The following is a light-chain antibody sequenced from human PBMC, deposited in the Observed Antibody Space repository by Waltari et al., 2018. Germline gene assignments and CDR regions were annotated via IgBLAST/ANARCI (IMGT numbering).Light chain of an antibody. Sequence: QSALTQPPSVSGSPGQSVTISCTGTSSDVGSYNRVSWYQQPPGTAPKLMIYEVTYRPSGVPDRFSWSKSGNTASLTISGLQAEDEADYYCSSYTSSNSVVFGGGTKLTVL. CDR1: SSDVGSYNR. V-gene: IGLV2-18*02. CDR2: EVT. J-gene: IGLJ2*01. CDR3: SSYTSSNSVV.